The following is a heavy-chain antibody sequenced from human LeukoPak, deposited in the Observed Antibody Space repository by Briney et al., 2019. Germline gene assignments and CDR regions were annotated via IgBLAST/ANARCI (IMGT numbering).Heavy chain of an antibody. Sequence: PGGSLRLSCAASGFTVSSNYMNWVRQAPGKGLEWVSVIYSGGSTYYADSVKGRFTISRDNSKNTLYLQMNSLRAEDTAVYHCAKGPDFWSGYYMDAWGKGTTVTVSS. CDR2: IYSGGST. J-gene: IGHJ6*03. D-gene: IGHD3-3*01. CDR1: GFTVSSNY. V-gene: IGHV3-53*01. CDR3: AKGPDFWSGYYMDA.